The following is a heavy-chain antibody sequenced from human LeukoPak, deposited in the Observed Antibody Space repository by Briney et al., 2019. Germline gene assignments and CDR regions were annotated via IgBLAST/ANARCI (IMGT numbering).Heavy chain of an antibody. CDR2: ISAYNGNT. D-gene: IGHD6-13*01. CDR3: ARVSRPGIAATYNWFDP. J-gene: IGHJ5*02. V-gene: IGHV1-18*01. CDR1: GYTFTSYG. Sequence: GASVKVSCKASGYTFTSYGISWVRQTPGQALEWMRWISAYNGNTNCAQKLQGRVTMTTDTSTSTAYMELRSLRSDDTAVYYCARVSRPGIAATYNWFDPWGQGTLVTVSS.